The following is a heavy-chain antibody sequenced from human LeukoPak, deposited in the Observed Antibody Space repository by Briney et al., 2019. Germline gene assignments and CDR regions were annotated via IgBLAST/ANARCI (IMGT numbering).Heavy chain of an antibody. D-gene: IGHD6-19*01. CDR3: GGGDCNGWYFDF. V-gene: IGHV3-20*04. CDR1: GFTFDDHG. J-gene: IGHJ4*02. Sequence: PGGFLRLSCAASGFTFDDHGMSRLRQAPGKGLEWVSGINWNGGSTGYADSVKGRFTISRDNAKNSLYLQMNSLIAEGAALYYCGGGDCNGWYFDFWGQGTLVTVSS. CDR2: INWNGGST.